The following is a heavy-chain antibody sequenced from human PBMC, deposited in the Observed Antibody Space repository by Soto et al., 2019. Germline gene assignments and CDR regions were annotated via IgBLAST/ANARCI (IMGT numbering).Heavy chain of an antibody. CDR2: MYSSETT. CDR3: ARLAYDSSVSNSYGDDAFDL. J-gene: IGHJ3*01. Sequence: SETLSLICGFSGWCGSSSRYAGGWIRRSAGKGLEWIGTMYSSETTYYNPSLLSRVTISVDTSKNEFSLRLSSVTAADTAVYYCARLAYDSSVSNSYGDDAFDLWGQGTLVT. V-gene: IGHV4-39*01. D-gene: IGHD3-22*01. CDR1: GWCGSSSRYA.